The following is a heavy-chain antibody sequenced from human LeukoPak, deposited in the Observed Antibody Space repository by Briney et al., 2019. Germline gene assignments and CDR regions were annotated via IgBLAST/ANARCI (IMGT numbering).Heavy chain of an antibody. CDR1: GGSVSSGSYY. CDR2: IYYSGST. Sequence: SETLSLTCTVSGGSVSSGSYYWSWIRQPPGKGLEWPGYIYYSGSTNYNPSLKSRVTISVDTSKNQFSLKLSSVTAADTAVYYCARAGSYSSSSRECDYWGQGTLVTVSS. D-gene: IGHD6-6*01. V-gene: IGHV4-61*01. CDR3: ARAGSYSSSSRECDY. J-gene: IGHJ4*02.